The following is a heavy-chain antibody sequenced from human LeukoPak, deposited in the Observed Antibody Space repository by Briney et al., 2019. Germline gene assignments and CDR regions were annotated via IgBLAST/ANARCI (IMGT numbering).Heavy chain of an antibody. Sequence: SETLSLTCTVSGGSISSYYWSWIRQPAGKGLEWIGRIYTSGSTNYNPSLKSRVTMSVDTSKNQFSLKLSSVPAADTAVYYCARQNTDYYDSSGYYYVDCFDYWGQGTLVTVSS. D-gene: IGHD3-22*01. CDR3: ARQNTDYYDSSGYYYVDCFDY. CDR1: GGSISSYY. J-gene: IGHJ4*02. CDR2: IYTSGST. V-gene: IGHV4-4*07.